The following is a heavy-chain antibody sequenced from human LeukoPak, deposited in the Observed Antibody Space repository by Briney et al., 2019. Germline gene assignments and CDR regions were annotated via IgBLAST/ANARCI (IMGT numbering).Heavy chain of an antibody. V-gene: IGHV7-4-1*02. Sequence: ASVKVSYKASGYTFTSYAMNWVRQAPGQGLEWMGWINTNTGNPTYAQGFTGRFVFSLDTSVSTAYLQISSLKAEDTAVYYCAREHTIFGVVINDYWGQGTLVTVSS. D-gene: IGHD3-3*01. J-gene: IGHJ4*02. CDR1: GYTFTSYA. CDR2: INTNTGNP. CDR3: AREHTIFGVVINDY.